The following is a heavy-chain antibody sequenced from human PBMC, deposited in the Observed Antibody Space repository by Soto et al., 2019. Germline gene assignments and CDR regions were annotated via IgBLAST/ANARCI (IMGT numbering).Heavy chain of an antibody. CDR2: INAGNGNT. D-gene: IGHD3-3*01. CDR3: YYDLSGYYTGLVDV. J-gene: IGHJ6*02. V-gene: IGHV1-3*01. CDR1: GYTFTSYA. Sequence: ASVKVSCKASGYTFTSYAMHWVRQAPGQRLEWMGWINAGNGNTKYSQKFQGRVTITRDTSASTAYMDPVDTATYYCAHSKRYYDLSGYYTGLVDVWGQGTTVTVSS.